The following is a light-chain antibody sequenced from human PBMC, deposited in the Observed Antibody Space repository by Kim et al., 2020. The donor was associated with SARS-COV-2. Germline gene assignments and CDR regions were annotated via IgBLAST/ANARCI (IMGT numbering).Light chain of an antibody. Sequence: QSALTQPASVSGSPGQSITISCTGTNSDIGGTVYVSWYQKKPGKAPRLMIYDVSNRPSGISNRFSGSKFGNTAPLTISGLQAEDEADYYCSSYTNYNTVVFGGGTQLTVL. CDR2: DVS. CDR3: SSYTNYNTVV. J-gene: IGLJ2*01. CDR1: NSDIGGTVY. V-gene: IGLV2-14*03.